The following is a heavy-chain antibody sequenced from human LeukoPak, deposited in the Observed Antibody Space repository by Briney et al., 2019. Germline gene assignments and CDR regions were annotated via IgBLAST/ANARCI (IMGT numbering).Heavy chain of an antibody. V-gene: IGHV4-59*01. CDR3: ASSPIVVVPAWFDP. J-gene: IGHJ5*02. CDR1: GGSISSYY. D-gene: IGHD2-2*01. Sequence: PSETLSLTCTVSGGSISSYYWSWIRQPPGKGLEWIGYIYYSGSTNYNPSLKSRVTISVDTSKNQFSLKLSSVTAADTAVYYCASSPIVVVPAWFDPWGQGTLVTVSS. CDR2: IYYSGST.